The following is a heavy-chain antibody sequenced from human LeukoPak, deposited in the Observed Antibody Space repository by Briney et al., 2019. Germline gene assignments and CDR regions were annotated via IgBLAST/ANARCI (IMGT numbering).Heavy chain of an antibody. CDR3: ARTSGIHEGNFFDY. V-gene: IGHV4-59*12. J-gene: IGHJ4*02. CDR2: IYHSGST. CDR1: GGSISSYY. D-gene: IGHD1-1*01. Sequence: SETLCLTCTVSGGSISSYYWSWIRQPAGKGLERIGEIYHSGSTNYNPSLKSRVTISVDKSKNQFSLKLSSVTAADMAVYYCARTSGIHEGNFFDYWGQGTLVTVSS.